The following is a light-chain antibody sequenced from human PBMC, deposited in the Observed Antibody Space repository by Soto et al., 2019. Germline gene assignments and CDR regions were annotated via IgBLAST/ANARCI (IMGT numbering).Light chain of an antibody. Sequence: EVVWTQSPDTLSLSPGQRATLSCRASQRLSASDIAWYQQKPGQAPKFLIYGVSSRATGIPDRFSGSGSGTDFTLTISRLEPEDFAVYHCQQYGSSPLITFGQGTRLEI. J-gene: IGKJ5*01. V-gene: IGKV3-20*01. CDR2: GVS. CDR1: QRLSASD. CDR3: QQYGSSPLIT.